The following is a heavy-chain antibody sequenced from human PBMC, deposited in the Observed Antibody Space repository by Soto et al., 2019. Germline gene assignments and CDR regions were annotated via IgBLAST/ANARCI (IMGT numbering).Heavy chain of an antibody. D-gene: IGHD6-19*01. CDR1: GFTFSDYY. V-gene: IGHV3-11*05. Sequence: GGSLRLSCAASGFTFSDYYMHWIRQAPGKGLEWISHISSGGSSTNYADSVKGRFTISRDNAKNTLYLEMNNLRAEDTAVYYCARVPGDRIAVYWGLGTLVTVSS. CDR3: ARVPGDRIAVY. J-gene: IGHJ4*02. CDR2: ISSGGSST.